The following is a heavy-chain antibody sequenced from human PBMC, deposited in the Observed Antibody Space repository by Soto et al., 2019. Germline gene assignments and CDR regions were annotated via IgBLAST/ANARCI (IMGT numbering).Heavy chain of an antibody. CDR2: INHSGST. Sequence: SETLSPTCAVFAGSFSGYYWSWIRQPPGKGLEWIGEINHSGSTNYNPSLKSRVTISVDTSKNQFSLKLSSVTAADTAVYYCARALRFKTYYYYGMHVWGQGTTVS. CDR1: AGSFSGYY. D-gene: IGHD3-3*01. J-gene: IGHJ6*02. CDR3: ARALRFKTYYYYGMHV. V-gene: IGHV4-34*01.